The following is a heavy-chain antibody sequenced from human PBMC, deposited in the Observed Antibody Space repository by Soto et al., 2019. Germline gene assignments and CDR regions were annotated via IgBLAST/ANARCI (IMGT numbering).Heavy chain of an antibody. CDR1: GFTFINTG. J-gene: IGHJ4*02. CDR2: ITGNGDTT. Sequence: EVQGLQSGGGLVPPGGSLRLSCAGSGFTFINTGMSWVRQAPGQGLEWVSAITGNGDTTYYADSVKGRFTISRDNSKSTLYLQMNSLRAEDTAVYYCAKIDGDFDYWGQGTLVTVSS. D-gene: IGHD3-22*01. CDR3: AKIDGDFDY. V-gene: IGHV3-23*01.